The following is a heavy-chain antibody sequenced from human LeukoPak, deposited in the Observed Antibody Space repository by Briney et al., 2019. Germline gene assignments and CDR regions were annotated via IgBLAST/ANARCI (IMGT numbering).Heavy chain of an antibody. CDR2: IWYDGSNK. J-gene: IGHJ6*02. V-gene: IGHV3-33*01. Sequence: HPGRSLRLSCAASGFTFSSYGMHWVRQAPGKGLEWVAVIWYDGSNKYYADSVKGRFTISRDNSKNTLYLQMNSLRAEDTAVYYCARGLRRSPRPYSSSSPAYYYYGMDVWGQGTTVTVSS. CDR1: GFTFSSYG. D-gene: IGHD6-6*01. CDR3: ARGLRRSPRPYSSSSPAYYYYGMDV.